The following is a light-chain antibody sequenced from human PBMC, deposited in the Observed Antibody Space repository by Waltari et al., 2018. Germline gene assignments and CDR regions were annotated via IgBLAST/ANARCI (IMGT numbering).Light chain of an antibody. CDR3: QQRSGWPPAIT. V-gene: IGKV3-11*01. J-gene: IGKJ5*01. CDR2: DVS. CDR1: QSVSDY. Sequence: EIVLTQPPVPLSLSQGQRTTLSCMASQSVSDYLAWFRQKPGQAPRLLIYDVSNRAPGIPARFSGSGSETDFTLTISSLEPDDFGIYYCQQRSGWPPAITFGQGTRLEIK.